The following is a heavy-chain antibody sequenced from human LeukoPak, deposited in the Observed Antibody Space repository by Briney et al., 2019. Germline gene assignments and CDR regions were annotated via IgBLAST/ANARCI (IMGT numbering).Heavy chain of an antibody. CDR3: ARVDYDSSGHFDY. D-gene: IGHD3-22*01. CDR1: GYSISSGYY. V-gene: IGHV4-38-2*02. J-gene: IGHJ4*02. Sequence: SETLSLTCTVSGYSISSGYYWGWIRQPPGKGLEWIGSIYHSGSTYYNPSLKSRVTMSVDTSKNQISLNLSSVTAADTAVYYCARVDYDSSGHFDYWGQGTLVTVSS. CDR2: IYHSGST.